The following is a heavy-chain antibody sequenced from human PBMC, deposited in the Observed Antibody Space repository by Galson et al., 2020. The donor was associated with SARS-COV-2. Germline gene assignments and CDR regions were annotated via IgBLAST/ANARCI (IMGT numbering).Heavy chain of an antibody. J-gene: IGHJ4*02. D-gene: IGHD6-19*01. CDR1: GFSFSNFW. V-gene: IGHV3-7*01. CDR3: VREKGGSGRFDS. Sequence: GESLKISCAASGFSFSNFWMSWVRQTPGKGLEWLATIKQDGGEQHYVDSVKGRFTISKDNAKDSLHLEMNSVRVDDTAVYYCVREKGGSGRFDSWGRGTLVSVSS. CDR2: IKQDGGEQ.